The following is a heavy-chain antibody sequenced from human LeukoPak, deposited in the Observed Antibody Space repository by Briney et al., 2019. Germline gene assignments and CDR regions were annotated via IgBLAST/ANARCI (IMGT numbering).Heavy chain of an antibody. V-gene: IGHV4-39*07. CDR2: IYYSGST. Sequence: PSETLSLTCTVSGGSISSSSYYWGWIRQPPGKGLEWIGGIYYSGSTYYNPSLKSRVTISVDTSKNQFSLKLSSVTAADTAVYYCAREVGGITMVRGAAHGMDVWGQGTTVTVSS. J-gene: IGHJ6*02. CDR3: AREVGGITMVRGAAHGMDV. D-gene: IGHD3-10*01. CDR1: GGSISSSSYY.